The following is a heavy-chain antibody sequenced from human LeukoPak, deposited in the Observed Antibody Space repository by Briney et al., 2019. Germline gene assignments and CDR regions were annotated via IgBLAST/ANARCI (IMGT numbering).Heavy chain of an antibody. V-gene: IGHV4-4*07. J-gene: IGHJ4*02. CDR1: GGSISSYY. Sequence: SETLSLTCTVSGGSISSYYWSWIRQPAGKGLEWIGHIYTSGSTNYNPSLKSRVSMSVDTSKNQLSLKLTSVTAADTAVYYCARGRSGSYLDYWGQGTLVTVSS. CDR3: ARGRSGSYLDY. D-gene: IGHD3-10*01. CDR2: IYTSGST.